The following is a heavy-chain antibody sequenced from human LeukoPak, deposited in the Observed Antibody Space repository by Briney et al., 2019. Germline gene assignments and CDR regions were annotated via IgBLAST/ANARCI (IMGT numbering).Heavy chain of an antibody. J-gene: IGHJ6*03. CDR1: GYILAELS. V-gene: IGHV1-24*01. Sequence: ASVKVSCKVSGYILAELSMHWVRQAPGKGLEWMGGFDPEDGKTIHAQKFQGRVTMTEDTSTDTAYMELSSLKSEDTAAYYCATPSPVRAAIGPTYYYMDVWGKGTTVTVSS. CDR3: ATPSPVRAAIGPTYYYMDV. CDR2: FDPEDGKT. D-gene: IGHD2-2*01.